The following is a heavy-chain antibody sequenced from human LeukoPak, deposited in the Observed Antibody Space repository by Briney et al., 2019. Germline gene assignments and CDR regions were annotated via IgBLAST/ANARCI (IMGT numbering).Heavy chain of an antibody. CDR2: ITTISHYI. CDR3: ARSGGPGTYHQLRYNWFDP. CDR1: GFTFSNYA. J-gene: IGHJ5*02. V-gene: IGHV3-21*01. Sequence: PGGSLRLSCAASGFTFSNYAMNWVRQAPGKGLEWLSSITTISHYIYYAGAVRGRFTISRDNAKNSLYLQMNSLRGEDTAVYYCARSGGPGTYHQLRYNWFDPWGQGTLVTVSS. D-gene: IGHD3-10*01.